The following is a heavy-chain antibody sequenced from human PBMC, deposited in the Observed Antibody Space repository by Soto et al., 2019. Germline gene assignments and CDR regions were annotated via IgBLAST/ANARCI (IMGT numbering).Heavy chain of an antibody. V-gene: IGHV1-3*01. CDR2: INAGNGNT. J-gene: IGHJ5*02. Sequence: VQLVQSGAEVKKPGASVKVSCKASGYTFTSYAMHWVRQAPGQRLEWMGWINAGNGNTKYSQKFQGRVTITRDTSASTAYMELSSLRSEDTAVYYCARDRSITMVRGVIITRWFDPWGQGTLVTVSS. D-gene: IGHD3-10*01. CDR3: ARDRSITMVRGVIITRWFDP. CDR1: GYTFTSYA.